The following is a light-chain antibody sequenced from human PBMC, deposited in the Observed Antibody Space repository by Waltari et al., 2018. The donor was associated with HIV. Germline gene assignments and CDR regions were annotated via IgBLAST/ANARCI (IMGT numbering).Light chain of an antibody. Sequence: QSVLTQPPSVSGTPGQRVTISCSGSTSNVGSNTVKWYQQLPGTAPKIIIYTNVPRPAGCPDRIFGSKTGTSAALAISGLQSEDEADYYCASWDGGLNVVFGGGTKLTVL. J-gene: IGLJ2*01. CDR3: ASWDGGLNVV. V-gene: IGLV1-44*01. CDR2: TNV. CDR1: TSNVGSNT.